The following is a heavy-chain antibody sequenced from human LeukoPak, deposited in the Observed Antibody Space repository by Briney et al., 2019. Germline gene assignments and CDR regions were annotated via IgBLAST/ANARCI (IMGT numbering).Heavy chain of an antibody. V-gene: IGHV4-39*01. CDR3: ARLPPTRQLVMYNGFDP. Sequence: SETLSLTCTVSGGSISSSSYYWGRIRQPPWKGLEWIGSIYYSGSNYYNPSLKSRVTIYVDTSKNQFSLKLSSVTAADTAVYYCARLPPTRQLVMYNGFDPWGQGTLVTVSS. J-gene: IGHJ5*02. CDR1: GGSISSSSYY. D-gene: IGHD6-13*01. CDR2: IYYSGSN.